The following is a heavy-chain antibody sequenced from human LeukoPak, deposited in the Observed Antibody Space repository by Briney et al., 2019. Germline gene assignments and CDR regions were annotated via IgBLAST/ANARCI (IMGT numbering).Heavy chain of an antibody. V-gene: IGHV1-46*04. J-gene: IGHJ4*02. Sequence: ASVKVSCTASGYIFTSYFMHWVRQAPGQGLEWIGLINPSGGSTRYAQKLQGRVTLTRDPSTSTAYMETSRLRSDDTAVYYCARDKSGNSGWYSYFAYWGQGPLVTVSS. CDR1: GYIFTSYF. CDR3: ARDKSGNSGWYSYFAY. D-gene: IGHD6-19*01. CDR2: INPSGGST.